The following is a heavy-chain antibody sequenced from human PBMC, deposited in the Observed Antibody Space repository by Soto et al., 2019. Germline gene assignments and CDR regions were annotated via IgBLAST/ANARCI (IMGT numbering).Heavy chain of an antibody. CDR1: GGSISSYY. CDR3: ARVRSMVRGVNPSMDV. Sequence: SETLSLTCTVSGGSISSYYWSWIRQPPGKGLEWIGYIYYSGSTNYNPSLKSRVTISVDTSKNQFSLKLSSVTAADTAVYYCARVRSMVRGVNPSMDVWGQGTTVTVSS. D-gene: IGHD3-10*01. CDR2: IYYSGST. V-gene: IGHV4-59*01. J-gene: IGHJ6*02.